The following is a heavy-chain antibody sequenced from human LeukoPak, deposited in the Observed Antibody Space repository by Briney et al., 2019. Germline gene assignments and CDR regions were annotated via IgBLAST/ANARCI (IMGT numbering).Heavy chain of an antibody. J-gene: IGHJ2*01. CDR3: ARDQWEGWYFDL. CDR1: DGSISRGDYY. D-gene: IGHD1-26*01. CDR2: IYYSGST. Sequence: SETLSLTCTVSDGSISRGDYYWSWIRQPPGKGLEWIGYIYYSGSTYYNPSLKSRVTISVDTSKDQFSLKLSSVTAADTAVYYCARDQWEGWYFDLWGRGTLVTVSS. V-gene: IGHV4-30-4*01.